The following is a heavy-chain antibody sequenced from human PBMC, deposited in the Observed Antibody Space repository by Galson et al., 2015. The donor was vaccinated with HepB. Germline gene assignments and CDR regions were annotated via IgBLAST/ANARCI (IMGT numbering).Heavy chain of an antibody. CDR2: ISYDGNIQ. CDR1: GFTFSNYG. D-gene: IGHD6-25*01. V-gene: IGHV3-30*03. Sequence: SLRLSCAASGFTFSNYGMHWVRQAPGKGLEWVAVISYDGNIQYYADSVKGRFTISRDNSKNTLYLQMNSLRAEDTAVYYCAAADVWGPGTLVTVSS. J-gene: IGHJ4*02. CDR3: AAADV.